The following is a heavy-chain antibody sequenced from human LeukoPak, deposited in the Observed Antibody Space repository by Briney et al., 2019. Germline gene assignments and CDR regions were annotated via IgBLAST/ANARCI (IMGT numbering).Heavy chain of an antibody. CDR3: VRDDSYYYDTGDYPH. CDR1: GFTFRNYA. V-gene: IGHV3-64D*09. J-gene: IGHJ4*02. Sequence: PGGSLRLSCSASGFTFRNYAMHWVRQAPGKGLEYVSAISNTGGTTYYADSVKGRFTISRDNSKNTLYLQMSSLRAEDAAIYYCVRDDSYYYDTGDYPHWGQGALVTVSS. CDR2: ISNTGGTT. D-gene: IGHD3-22*01.